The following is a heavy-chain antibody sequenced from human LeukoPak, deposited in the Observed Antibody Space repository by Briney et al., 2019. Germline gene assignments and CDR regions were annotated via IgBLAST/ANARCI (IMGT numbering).Heavy chain of an antibody. CDR1: GGSISSSNW. V-gene: IGHV4-4*02. Sequence: PSETLSLTCAVSGGSISSSNWRSWVRQPPGKGLEWIGYIYYSGSTNYNPSLKSRVTISVDTSKNQFSLKLSSVTAADTAVYYCARVSGDYDSSGYLDYWGQGTLVTVSS. D-gene: IGHD3-22*01. CDR3: ARVSGDYDSSGYLDY. CDR2: IYYSGST. J-gene: IGHJ4*02.